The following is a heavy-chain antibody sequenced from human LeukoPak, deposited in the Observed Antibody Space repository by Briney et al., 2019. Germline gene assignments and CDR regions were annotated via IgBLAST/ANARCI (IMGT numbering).Heavy chain of an antibody. CDR2: INTNSGNP. CDR1: GYTFISYA. J-gene: IGHJ4*02. V-gene: IGHV7-4-1*02. D-gene: IGHD2-8*01. Sequence: ASVKVSCKASGYTFISYAMNWVRQAPGQGLEWMGWINTNSGNPTYAQGFTGRFVFSLDTSVSTAYLQISSLKAEDTAVYYCARDYRGYCTNGVCPIDYWGQGTLVTVSS. CDR3: ARDYRGYCTNGVCPIDY.